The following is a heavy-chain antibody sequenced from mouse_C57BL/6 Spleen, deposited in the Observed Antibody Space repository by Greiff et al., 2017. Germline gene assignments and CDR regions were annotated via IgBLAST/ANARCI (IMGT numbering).Heavy chain of an antibody. CDR1: GYTFTSYW. CDR3: SRSEVPQDYYAMDY. Sequence: QVQLQQPGAELVKPGASVKLSCKASGYTFTSYWMHWVKQRPGQGLEWIGMIHPNSGSTNYNEKFKSKATLTVDNSSSTAYMQLSSLTSEDSAVYYCSRSEVPQDYYAMDYWGQGASVTVSS. CDR2: IHPNSGST. V-gene: IGHV1-64*01. D-gene: IGHD2-14*01. J-gene: IGHJ4*01.